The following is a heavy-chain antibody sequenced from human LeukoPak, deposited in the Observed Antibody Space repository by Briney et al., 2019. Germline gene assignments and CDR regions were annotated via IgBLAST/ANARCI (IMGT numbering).Heavy chain of an antibody. Sequence: SGTLSLTCTVSGGSISSYYWSWIRQPPGKGLEWIWNIYYSGSTYYNPSLKSRVTISGDNSKNKLSLKLSSVTAADTAVYYCARPGVEEGDYAFHIWPQDTMVTVPS. CDR3: ARPGVEEGDYAFHI. D-gene: IGHD2-21*01. J-gene: IGHJ3*02. CDR1: GGSISSYY. CDR2: IYYSGST. V-gene: IGHV4-59*12.